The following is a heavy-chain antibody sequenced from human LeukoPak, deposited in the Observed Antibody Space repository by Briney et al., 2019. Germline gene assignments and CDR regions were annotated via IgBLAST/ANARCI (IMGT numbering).Heavy chain of an antibody. CDR1: GGSISSSDYY. V-gene: IGHV4-39*01. CDR2: IFYSGII. J-gene: IGHJ4*02. Sequence: SETLSLTCAVYGGSISSSDYYWGWIRQPPGKGLEWIGSIFYSGIIYYNPSLKSRITISVDTSKNQFSLKLSSVTAADTAVYYCARHIVGGSYFDYWGQGTLVTVSS. CDR3: ARHIVGGSYFDY. D-gene: IGHD1-26*01.